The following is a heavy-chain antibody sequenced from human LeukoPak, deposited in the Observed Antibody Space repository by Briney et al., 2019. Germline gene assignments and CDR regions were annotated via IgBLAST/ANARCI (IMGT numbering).Heavy chain of an antibody. CDR2: INHSGST. Sequence: SETLSLTCAVYGGSFSGYYWSWNRQPPGKGLEWIGEINHSGSTNYNPSLKSRVTISVDTSKNQFSLKLSSVTAADTAVYYCAGGYGSGSSYYYYGMDVWGQGTTLTVSS. V-gene: IGHV4-34*01. D-gene: IGHD3-10*01. CDR1: GGSFSGYY. J-gene: IGHJ6*02. CDR3: AGGYGSGSSYYYYGMDV.